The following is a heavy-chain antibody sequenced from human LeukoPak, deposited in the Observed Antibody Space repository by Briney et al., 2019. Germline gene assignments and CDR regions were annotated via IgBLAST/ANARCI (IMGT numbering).Heavy chain of an antibody. V-gene: IGHV3-23*01. D-gene: IGHD5-18*01. CDR2: INGNGAST. J-gene: IGHJ4*02. CDR1: GFTFNNHA. Sequence: PGGSLRLSCAASGFTFNNHAMSWVRQAPGKGLEWVSGINGNGASTYYSDSVKGRFTISRDNSKNTLYPQMSRLRAEDTAIYYCAKDQGYSYYYLDYWGQGTLVTVSS. CDR3: AKDQGYSYYYLDY.